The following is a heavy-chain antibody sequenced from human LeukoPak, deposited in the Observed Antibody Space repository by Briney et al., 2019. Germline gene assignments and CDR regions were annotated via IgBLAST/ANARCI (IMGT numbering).Heavy chain of an antibody. V-gene: IGHV4-61*08. Sequence: SETLSLTCTVSGGSISSGGYYWSWVRQHPGKGLEWIGYIYYSGSTYYNPSLKSRVTISVDTSKNQFSLKLSSVTAADTAVYYCARGLGQLWSYFDYWGQGTLVTVSS. CDR2: IYYSGST. J-gene: IGHJ4*02. D-gene: IGHD5-18*01. CDR3: ARGLGQLWSYFDY. CDR1: GGSISSGGYY.